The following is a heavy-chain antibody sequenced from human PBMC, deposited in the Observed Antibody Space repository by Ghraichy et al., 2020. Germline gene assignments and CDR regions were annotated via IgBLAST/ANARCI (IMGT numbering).Heavy chain of an antibody. V-gene: IGHV4-61*01. D-gene: IGHD3-3*01. CDR2: IYYSGST. CDR3: ARVRGDYDFWSGYHRPFYGMDV. CDR1: GGSVNSGFYY. Sequence: SQTLSLTCTVSGGSVNSGFYYWNWIRQPPGKGLEWIGYIYYSGSTNYNPSLKSRVTISVDTSKNQFSLKLSSVTAADTAVYYCARVRGDYDFWSGYHRPFYGMDVWGQGTTVTVSS. J-gene: IGHJ6*02.